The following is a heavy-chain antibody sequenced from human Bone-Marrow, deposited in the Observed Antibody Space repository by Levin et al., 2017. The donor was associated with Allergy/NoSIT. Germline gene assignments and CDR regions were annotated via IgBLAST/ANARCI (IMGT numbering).Heavy chain of an antibody. Sequence: GESLKISCKASGYTFTGYYMHWVRQAPGQGLEWMGWINPNSGGTNYAQKFQGRVTMTRDTSISTAYMELSRLRSDDTAVYYCASRELDFDYWGQGTLVTVSS. J-gene: IGHJ4*02. CDR3: ASRELDFDY. CDR2: INPNSGGT. CDR1: GYTFTGYY. V-gene: IGHV1-2*02. D-gene: IGHD3-10*01.